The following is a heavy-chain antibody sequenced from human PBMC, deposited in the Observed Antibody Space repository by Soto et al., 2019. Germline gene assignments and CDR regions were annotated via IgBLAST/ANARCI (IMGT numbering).Heavy chain of an antibody. CDR1: GGTFSSYA. CDR3: ARPRWGMTTANVRVNYYYYYGMDV. Sequence: SVKVSCKASGGTFSSYAISWVRQAPGQGLEWMGGIIPIFGTANYAQKFQGRVTITADESTSTAYMELSSLRSEDTAVYYCARPRWGMTTANVRVNYYYYYGMDVWGQGTTVTVSS. CDR2: IIPIFGTA. D-gene: IGHD4-17*01. V-gene: IGHV1-69*13. J-gene: IGHJ6*02.